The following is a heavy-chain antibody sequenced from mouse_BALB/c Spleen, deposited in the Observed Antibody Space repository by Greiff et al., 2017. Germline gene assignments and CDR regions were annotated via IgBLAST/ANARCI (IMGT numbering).Heavy chain of an antibody. Sequence: EVQLVESGGGLVKPGGSLKLSCAASGFTFSSYAMSWVRQTPEKRLEWVASISSGGSTYYPDSVKGRFTISRDNARNILYLQMSSLRSEDTAMYYCARHYYGSSHWYFDVWGAGTTVTVSS. CDR1: GFTFSSYA. J-gene: IGHJ1*01. CDR3: ARHYYGSSHWYFDV. D-gene: IGHD1-1*01. V-gene: IGHV5-6-5*01. CDR2: ISSGGST.